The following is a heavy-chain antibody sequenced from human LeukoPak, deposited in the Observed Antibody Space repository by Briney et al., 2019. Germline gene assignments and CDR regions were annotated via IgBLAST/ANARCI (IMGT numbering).Heavy chain of an antibody. D-gene: IGHD2-21*02. CDR1: GGSISSYY. J-gene: IGHJ4*02. Sequence: PSETLSLTCTVSGGSISSYYWSWIRQPPGKGLEWIGYIYYSGSTYYNPSLKSRVTISVDTSKNQFSLKLSSVTAADTAVYYCAREPCGGDCSVDYWGQGTLVTVSS. CDR2: IYYSGST. CDR3: AREPCGGDCSVDY. V-gene: IGHV4-59*06.